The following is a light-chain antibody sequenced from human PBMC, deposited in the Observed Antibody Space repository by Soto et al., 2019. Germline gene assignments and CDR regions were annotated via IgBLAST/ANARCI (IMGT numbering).Light chain of an antibody. CDR3: CSYAGSSTYV. V-gene: IGLV2-23*02. CDR2: EVS. CDR1: SSDVGSYNL. Sequence: QSVLTQPASVSGSPGQSITISCTGTSSDVGSYNLVSWYQQHPGKAPKLMIYEVSKRPSGVSNRFSGSKSGNTASLTISGLQAEDEADYYCCSYAGSSTYVFGTGNQLTVL. J-gene: IGLJ1*01.